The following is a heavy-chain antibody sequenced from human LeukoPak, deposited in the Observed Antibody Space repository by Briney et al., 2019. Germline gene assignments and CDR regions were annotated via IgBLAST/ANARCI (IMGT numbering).Heavy chain of an antibody. CDR1: GGSLRSSSYH. Sequence: SETLSLTCTVSGGSLRSSSYHWGWIRQPPGKGLEWIGSIYYSGSTYYNPSLKSRVTRSVDTSKNQFSLRLNSVTAADTAVYYCARALSGGGHAFDLWGQGTMITVSS. V-gene: IGHV4-39*07. J-gene: IGHJ3*01. D-gene: IGHD1-26*01. CDR3: ARALSGGGHAFDL. CDR2: IYYSGST.